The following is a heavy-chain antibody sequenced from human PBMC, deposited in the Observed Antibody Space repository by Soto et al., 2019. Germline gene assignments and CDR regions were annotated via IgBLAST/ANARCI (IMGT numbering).Heavy chain of an antibody. CDR3: ARLQYTVVTALDI. Sequence: SETLSLTCSVSAVSIGSHFWSWILQAPGKGPELVGYIYHTVNTNYNPALKSRVNISMDTSENQLSLQLSSVTAADTAVYYCARLQYTVVTALDIWGQGTMVTVSS. CDR2: IYHTVNT. D-gene: IGHD2-15*01. V-gene: IGHV4-59*11. J-gene: IGHJ3*02. CDR1: AVSIGSHF.